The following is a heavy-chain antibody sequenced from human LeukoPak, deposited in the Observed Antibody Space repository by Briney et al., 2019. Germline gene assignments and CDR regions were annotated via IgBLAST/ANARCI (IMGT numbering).Heavy chain of an antibody. CDR1: GGSFSGYY. CDR3: ARKRVCGSGSLEVYYYYYGMDV. J-gene: IGHJ6*02. CDR2: INHSGST. Sequence: SETLSLTCAVYGGSFSGYYWSWIRQPPGKGLEWIGEINHSGSTNYNPSLKSRVTISVDTSKNQFSLKLSSVTAADTAVYYCARKRVCGSGSLEVYYYYYGMDVWGQGTTVTVSS. V-gene: IGHV4-34*01. D-gene: IGHD3-10*01.